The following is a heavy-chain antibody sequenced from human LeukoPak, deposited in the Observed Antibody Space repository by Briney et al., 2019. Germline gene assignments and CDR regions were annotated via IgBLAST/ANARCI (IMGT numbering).Heavy chain of an antibody. Sequence: PSQTLSLTCAVSGGSISSGSYSWSWIRQPPGKGLEWIGYIYHSGSTYYNPSLKSRVTISVDRSKNQFSLKLSSVTAADTAVYYCARTYYDFWSGSYFDYWGQGTLVTVSS. CDR1: GGSISSGSYS. D-gene: IGHD3-3*01. V-gene: IGHV4-30-2*01. CDR2: IYHSGST. J-gene: IGHJ4*02. CDR3: ARTYYDFWSGSYFDY.